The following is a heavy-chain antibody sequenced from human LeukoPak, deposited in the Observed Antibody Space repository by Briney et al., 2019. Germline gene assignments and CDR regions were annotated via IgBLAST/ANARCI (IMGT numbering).Heavy chain of an antibody. V-gene: IGHV3-23*01. CDR3: AKSQDGGRLFHFDY. CDR2: ISGSGGST. Sequence: PGGSLRLSCAASGFTFSSYAMSWVRQAPGKGLEWVSAISGSGGSTYYAHSVKGRFTISRDNSKNTLYLQMNSLRAEDTAVYFCAKSQDGGRLFHFDYWGQGTLVTVSS. CDR1: GFTFSSYA. J-gene: IGHJ4*02. D-gene: IGHD1-26*01.